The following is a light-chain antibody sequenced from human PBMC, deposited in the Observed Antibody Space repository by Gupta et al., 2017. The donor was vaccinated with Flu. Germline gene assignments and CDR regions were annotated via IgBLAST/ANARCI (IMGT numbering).Light chain of an antibody. CDR2: VNT. CDR3: QSYDSSLNGYV. V-gene: IGLV1-40*01. CDR1: SSNIGVGYD. Sequence: SVLTHPPSVSGAPGQRVTIPCTGISSNIGVGYDVNWYQQLPGTAPKLLIYVNTNRPSGVPDRFSGSKSGTSASLAITGLQAEDEADYYCQSYDSSLNGYVFGTGTKVTVL. J-gene: IGLJ1*01.